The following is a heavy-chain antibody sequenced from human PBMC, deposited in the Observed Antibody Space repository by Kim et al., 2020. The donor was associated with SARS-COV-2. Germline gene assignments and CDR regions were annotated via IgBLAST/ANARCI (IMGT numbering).Heavy chain of an antibody. D-gene: IGHD1-26*01. CDR1: GFTLSSYA. J-gene: IGHJ4*02. V-gene: IGHV3-23*01. CDR3: AKHGRLGRVGYYFDN. Sequence: GGSLRLSCAASGFTLSSYAVSWVRQAPGKGLEWVSSISSSGGDTYYAGSVKGQFTISRDNSKSTLYLQMNSLRAEDTAVYYCAKHGRLGRVGYYFDNWGQGTLVTVSS. CDR2: ISSSGGDT.